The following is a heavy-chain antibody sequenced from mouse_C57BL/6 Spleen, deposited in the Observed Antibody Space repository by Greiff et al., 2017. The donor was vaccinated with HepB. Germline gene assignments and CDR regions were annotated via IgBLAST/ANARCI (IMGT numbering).Heavy chain of an antibody. Sequence: VQLQQSGPELVKPGASVKIPCKASGYTFTDYNMDWVKQSHGKSLEWIGDINPNNGGTIYNQKFKGKATLTVDKSSSTAYMELRSLTSEVTAVYYGARKGYYYGSSYVAWFADWGQGTLVTVA. CDR3: ARKGYYYGSSYVAWFAD. V-gene: IGHV1-18*01. CDR2: INPNNGGT. D-gene: IGHD1-1*01. CDR1: GYTFTDYN. J-gene: IGHJ3*01.